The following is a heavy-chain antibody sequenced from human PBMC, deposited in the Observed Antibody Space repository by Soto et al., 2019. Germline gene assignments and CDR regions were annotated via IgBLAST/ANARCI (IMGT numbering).Heavy chain of an antibody. V-gene: IGHV3-23*01. CDR3: ARDPFGYYVNYFDN. Sequence: PGGSLRLSCAASGFTFSSYAMSWVRQAPGKGLEWVSGISGSGGSTYYADSVKGRFTISRDDSKNTLYLQMNSLRAEDTAIFYCARDPFGYYVNYFDNWSQGTLVTVSS. CDR2: ISGSGGST. CDR1: GFTFSSYA. J-gene: IGHJ4*02. D-gene: IGHD1-26*01.